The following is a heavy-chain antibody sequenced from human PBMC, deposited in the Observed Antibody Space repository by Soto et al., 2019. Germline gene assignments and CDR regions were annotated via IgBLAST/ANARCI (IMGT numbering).Heavy chain of an antibody. CDR2: VSRSGDRT. Sequence: GGSLRLSCAASGFSFSSHAMSWVRQAPGRGLEWVSSVSRSGDRTFYADSVKGRFTISRDNSKNTLYLQMNSLTVEDTAIYYCARDQWGALADFFDYWGQGTLVTVSS. D-gene: IGHD6-19*01. CDR3: ARDQWGALADFFDY. V-gene: IGHV3-23*01. CDR1: GFSFSSHA. J-gene: IGHJ4*02.